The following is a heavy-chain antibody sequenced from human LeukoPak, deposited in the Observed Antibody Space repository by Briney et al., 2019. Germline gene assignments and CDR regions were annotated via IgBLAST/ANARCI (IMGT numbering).Heavy chain of an antibody. CDR1: GDSISTYY. D-gene: IGHD3-16*02. V-gene: IGHV4-34*01. Sequence: SETLSLTCTVSGDSISTYYWTWIRQPPGKGLEWIGEIYHSGRTNYNPSLKSRVTISVDTSKNQFSLKLSSVTATDTAVYYCARVDVITFGEVIVQTRKWFDPWGQGTLVTVSS. J-gene: IGHJ5*02. CDR2: IYHSGRT. CDR3: ARVDVITFGEVIVQTRKWFDP.